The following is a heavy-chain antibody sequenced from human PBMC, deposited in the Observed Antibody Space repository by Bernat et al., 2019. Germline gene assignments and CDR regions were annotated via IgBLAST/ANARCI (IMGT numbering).Heavy chain of an antibody. D-gene: IGHD3-22*01. J-gene: IGHJ3*02. Sequence: QVQLVESGGGVVQPGRSLRLSCAASGFTFSSYGMHWVRQAPGKGLEWVAVISYDGSNKYYVDSVKGRFTISRDNSKNTLYLQMNSLRAEDTAVYYCAKPAYYYDSSGYYQRSDAFDIWGQGTMVTVSS. CDR2: ISYDGSNK. V-gene: IGHV3-30*18. CDR1: GFTFSSYG. CDR3: AKPAYYYDSSGYYQRSDAFDI.